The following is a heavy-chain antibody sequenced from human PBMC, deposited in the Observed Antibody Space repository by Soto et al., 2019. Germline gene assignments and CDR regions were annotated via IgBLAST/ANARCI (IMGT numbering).Heavy chain of an antibody. D-gene: IGHD3-3*01. J-gene: IGHJ6*02. CDR3: ARIRRDYDFRDYYHYYGMDV. V-gene: IGHV2-26*01. CDR1: GGSISSGGYS. Sequence: ETLSLTCAVSGGSISSGGYSWSWIRQPPGKGLEWLAHIFSNDEKSYSTSLKSRLTISKDTSKSQVVLTMTNMDPVDTATYYCARIRRDYDFRDYYHYYGMDVWGQGTTVTVSS. CDR2: IFSNDEK.